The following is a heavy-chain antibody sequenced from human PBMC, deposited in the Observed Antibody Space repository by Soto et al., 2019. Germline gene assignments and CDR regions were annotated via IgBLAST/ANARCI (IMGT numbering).Heavy chain of an antibody. CDR3: VREWLQSPRHFDY. J-gene: IGHJ4*02. D-gene: IGHD5-12*01. Sequence: QVQLVQSGAEVKNPGASMKVSCKASGYTFTSYYLHWVRQAPGQGLEWMGKINPSGGSTSYAQKFQGRVTMRRETSTSTVSVELRSLRSEDTAVYYCVREWLQSPRHFDYWGQGTLVTVSS. V-gene: IGHV1-46*01. CDR1: GYTFTSYY. CDR2: INPSGGST.